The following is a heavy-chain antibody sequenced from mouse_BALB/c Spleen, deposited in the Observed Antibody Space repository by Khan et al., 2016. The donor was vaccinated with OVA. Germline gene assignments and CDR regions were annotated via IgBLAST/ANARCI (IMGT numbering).Heavy chain of an antibody. D-gene: IGHD1-1*01. J-gene: IGHJ3*01. CDR2: IYPGNSDT. CDR1: GYTFTSYW. CDR3: TGGGLRYPVSFAY. V-gene: IGHV1-5*01. Sequence: VQLKQSGTVLARPGASVKMSCKASGYTFTSYWMHWVKQRPGQGLEWIGAIYPGNSDTSYNQKFKGKAKLTAVTYTNTAYMELISLTNEDSAVYYCTGGGLRYPVSFAYWGQGTLVTVSA.